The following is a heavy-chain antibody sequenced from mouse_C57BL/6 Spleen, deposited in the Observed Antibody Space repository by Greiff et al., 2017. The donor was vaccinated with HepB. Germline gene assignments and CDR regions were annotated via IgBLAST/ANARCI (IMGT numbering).Heavy chain of an antibody. D-gene: IGHD1-1*01. CDR1: GFTFSDYG. V-gene: IGHV5-17*01. J-gene: IGHJ3*01. CDR2: ISSGSSTI. CDR3: ARPYYYGSSYGEFAY. Sequence: EVMLVESGGGLVKPGGSLKLSCAASGFTFSDYGMHWVRQAPEKGLEWVAYISSGSSTIYYADTVKGRCTISRDNAKNTRFLQMTSLRSEDSAMYYCARPYYYGSSYGEFAYWGQGTLVTVSA.